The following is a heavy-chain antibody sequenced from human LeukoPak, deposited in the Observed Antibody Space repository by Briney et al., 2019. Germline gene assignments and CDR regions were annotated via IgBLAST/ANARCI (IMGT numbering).Heavy chain of an antibody. CDR2: ICNSGST. D-gene: IGHD4-23*01. CDR3: ARSGNSWYFDL. J-gene: IGHJ2*01. Sequence: SETLSLTCAVSGGSISSNNWWSWVRQTPGKGLEWIGEICNSGSTNYNPSLKSRVTISVDKSKNQFSLRLSSVTAADTAVYYCARSGNSWYFDLWGRGTLVTVS. V-gene: IGHV4-4*02. CDR1: GGSISSNNW.